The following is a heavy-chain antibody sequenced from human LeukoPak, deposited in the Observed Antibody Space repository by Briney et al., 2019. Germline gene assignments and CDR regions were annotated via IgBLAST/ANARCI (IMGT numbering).Heavy chain of an antibody. J-gene: IGHJ5*02. D-gene: IGHD2-2*01. Sequence: GGSLRLSCAASGFTLSSYWMTWVRQAPGKGLEWVSTISGSGGSTYYADSVKGRFTISRDNSKNTLYLQMNSLRAEDTAVYYCAEEGVPAARSGSWFDPWGQGTLVTVSS. CDR2: ISGSGGST. V-gene: IGHV3-23*01. CDR1: GFTLSSYW. CDR3: AEEGVPAARSGSWFDP.